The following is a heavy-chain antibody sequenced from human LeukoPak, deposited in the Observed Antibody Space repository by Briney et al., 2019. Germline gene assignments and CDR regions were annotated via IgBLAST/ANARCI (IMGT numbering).Heavy chain of an antibody. Sequence: SETLSLTCTVSGGSISSGDYYWSWIRQPPGKGLEWIGYIYYSGSTYYNPSLKSRVTISVDTSKNQFSLKLSSVTAADTAMYYCARDAYGDYGGGFDYWGQGTLVTVSS. CDR2: IYYSGST. D-gene: IGHD4-17*01. CDR3: ARDAYGDYGGGFDY. V-gene: IGHV4-30-4*01. CDR1: GGSISSGDYY. J-gene: IGHJ4*02.